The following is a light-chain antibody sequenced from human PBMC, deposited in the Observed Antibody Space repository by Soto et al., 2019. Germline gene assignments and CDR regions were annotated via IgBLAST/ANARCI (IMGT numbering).Light chain of an antibody. Sequence: DLVMTQSPDSLAVSLGDRATINCKSSQSVLFSSNNQNSLAWYQQKPGQPPKLLIFWASTRESGVPDRFSGSGSGTDLTLTISSLQAEDVAVYYCQQYYSTPWTFGQGTKVEIK. J-gene: IGKJ1*01. CDR2: WAS. CDR3: QQYYSTPWT. CDR1: QSVLFSSNNQNS. V-gene: IGKV4-1*01.